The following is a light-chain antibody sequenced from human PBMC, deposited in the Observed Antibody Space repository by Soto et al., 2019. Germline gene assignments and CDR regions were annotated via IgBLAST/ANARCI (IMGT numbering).Light chain of an antibody. V-gene: IGKV1-39*01. CDR3: QQTYITPLT. Sequence: DIQMTQSPSSLSASVGDRVAITCRASQSISSHLNWYQQRPGKAPKLLIFAASSLQSGVPSRFSGGVSGTDFTLTISSLQPEDFATYYCQQTYITPLTFGGGTKVDIK. J-gene: IGKJ4*01. CDR1: QSISSH. CDR2: AAS.